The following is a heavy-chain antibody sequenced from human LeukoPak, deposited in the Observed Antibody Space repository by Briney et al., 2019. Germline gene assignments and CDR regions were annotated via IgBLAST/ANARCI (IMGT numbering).Heavy chain of an antibody. D-gene: IGHD6-13*01. CDR1: GGSITSYY. J-gene: IGHJ4*02. V-gene: IGHV4-59*08. Sequence: PSETLSLTCTVSGGSITSYYWSWIRQPPGKGLEWIGYIYYSGSTSYNPSLESRVTISVDTSKNQFSLKLSSVTAADTAVYYCARLVGYSSSWLLTPWGQGTLVTVSS. CDR3: ARLVGYSSSWLLTP. CDR2: IYYSGST.